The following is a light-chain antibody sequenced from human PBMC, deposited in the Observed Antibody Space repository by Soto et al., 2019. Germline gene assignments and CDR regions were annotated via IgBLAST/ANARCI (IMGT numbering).Light chain of an antibody. V-gene: IGKV3-20*01. Sequence: EIVLTQSPGTLSLSPGERATLSCRASQSVSSSYLAWYQQKPGQAPRLPIYGASSRATGIPERFTGSGSGTDFTLTISSLEPEDFAVYYCEQYGRSPPWTFGQGTKVEIK. CDR1: QSVSSSY. CDR2: GAS. CDR3: EQYGRSPPWT. J-gene: IGKJ1*01.